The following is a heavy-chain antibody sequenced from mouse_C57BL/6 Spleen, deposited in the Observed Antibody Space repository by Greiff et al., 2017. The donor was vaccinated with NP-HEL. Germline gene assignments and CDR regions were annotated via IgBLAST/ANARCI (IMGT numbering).Heavy chain of an antibody. Sequence: VQLQQSGAELVKAGASVKMSCKASGYTFTSYWMHWVKQRLGQGLEWFAETNPTNGRTFYNEKFKSTATLTVDKSSSTAYMLLSGPTFEDSAVYDCARSKKIVDTYFDYWGQGTTLTVSS. J-gene: IGHJ2*01. D-gene: IGHD1-1*01. V-gene: IGHV1S81*02. CDR3: ARSKKIVDTYFDY. CDR1: GYTFTSYW. CDR2: TNPTNGRT.